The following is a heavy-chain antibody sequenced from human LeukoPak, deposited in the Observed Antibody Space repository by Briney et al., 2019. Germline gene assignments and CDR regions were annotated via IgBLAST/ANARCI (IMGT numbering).Heavy chain of an antibody. D-gene: IGHD2-2*01. CDR2: INPNSGST. V-gene: IGHV1-2*02. Sequence: AASVKVSCKASGYTFTGYYMHWVRQAPGQGLEWMGWINPNSGSTNYAQKSQGRVTMTRDTSISTAYMELSRLRSDDTAVYYCASKVVVVPAAIGAFDIWGQGTMVTVSS. CDR1: GYTFTGYY. CDR3: ASKVVVVPAAIGAFDI. J-gene: IGHJ3*02.